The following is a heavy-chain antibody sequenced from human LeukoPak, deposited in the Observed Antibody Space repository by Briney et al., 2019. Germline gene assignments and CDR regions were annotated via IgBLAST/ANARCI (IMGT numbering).Heavy chain of an antibody. Sequence: SETLSLTCAVSGGSITSYYWSWIRQPPGKGLEWIGYIYYSGSTNYNPSLKSRVTISVDTSKNQFSLKLSSVTAADTAVYYCARGYSYGYVEYYFDYWGQGTLVTVSS. CDR2: IYYSGST. CDR1: GGSITSYY. CDR3: ARGYSYGYVEYYFDY. J-gene: IGHJ4*02. V-gene: IGHV4-59*01. D-gene: IGHD5-18*01.